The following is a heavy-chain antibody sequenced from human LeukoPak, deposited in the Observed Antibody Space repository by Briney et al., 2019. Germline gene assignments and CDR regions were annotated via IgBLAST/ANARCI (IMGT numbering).Heavy chain of an antibody. CDR1: GFTFSNYG. Sequence: GGSLRLSCVASGFTFSNYGMHWVRQAPGKGLEWVAVISYDGRDKYYADSVRGRFTISRDNFKNTLGLQMNSLRPEDTAVYYCTKGPRGFYDTWLDPWGQGTLVTVSS. CDR3: TKGPRGFYDTWLDP. V-gene: IGHV3-30*18. CDR2: ISYDGRDK. D-gene: IGHD3-16*01. J-gene: IGHJ5*02.